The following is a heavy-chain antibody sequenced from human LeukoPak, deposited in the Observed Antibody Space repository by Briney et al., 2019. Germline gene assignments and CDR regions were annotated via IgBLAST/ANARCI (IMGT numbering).Heavy chain of an antibody. CDR1: GYTFTSYD. Sequence: ASVKVSCKASGYTFTSYDINWVRQATGQGLEWMGRIIPILGIANYAQKFQGRVTITADKSTSTAYMELSSLRAEDTAVYYCARGDYVWGSYPLPTYWGQGTLVTVSS. D-gene: IGHD3-16*02. J-gene: IGHJ4*02. CDR3: ARGDYVWGSYPLPTY. CDR2: IIPILGIA. V-gene: IGHV1-69*04.